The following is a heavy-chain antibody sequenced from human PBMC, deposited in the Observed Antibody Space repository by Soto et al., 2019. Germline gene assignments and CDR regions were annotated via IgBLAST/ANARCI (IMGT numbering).Heavy chain of an antibody. V-gene: IGHV3-33*08. CDR1: GFTFSSYG. Sequence: PGGSLRLSCAASGFTFSSYGMHWVRQAPGKGLEWVAVIWYDGSNKYYADSVKGRFTISRDNSKNTLYLQMNSLRAEDTAVYYCAREGSYCISTSCYMDYYYYGMDVWGQGTTVTVSS. CDR2: IWYDGSNK. D-gene: IGHD2-2*01. CDR3: AREGSYCISTSCYMDYYYYGMDV. J-gene: IGHJ6*02.